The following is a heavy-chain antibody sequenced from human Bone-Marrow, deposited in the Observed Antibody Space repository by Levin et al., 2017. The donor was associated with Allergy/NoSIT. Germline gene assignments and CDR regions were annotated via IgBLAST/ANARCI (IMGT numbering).Heavy chain of an antibody. D-gene: IGHD3-3*01. CDR3: ASSLRFLEWLFGY. J-gene: IGHJ4*02. Sequence: SETLSLTCTVSGGSVSSGSYYWSWIRQPPGKGLEWIGYIYYSGSTNYNPSLKSRVTISVDTSKNQFSLKLSSVTAADTAVYYCASSLRFLEWLFGYWGQGTLDTVSS. V-gene: IGHV4-61*01. CDR2: IYYSGST. CDR1: GGSVSSGSYY.